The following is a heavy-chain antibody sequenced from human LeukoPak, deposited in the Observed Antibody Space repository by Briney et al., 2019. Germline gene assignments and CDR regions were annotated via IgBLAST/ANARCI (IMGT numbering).Heavy chain of an antibody. CDR1: GGSVSSGSYY. Sequence: SETLSLTCTVSGGSVSSGSYYWSWIRQPPGTRLEWIGYVYNSGTTNYNPSLKSRVSMSVDRSKDQFSLKLSSVTAADTAVYYCARIAVSSGWGYFDYWGQGTLVTASS. CDR2: VYNSGTT. CDR3: ARIAVSSGWGYFDY. J-gene: IGHJ4*02. D-gene: IGHD6-19*01. V-gene: IGHV4-61*01.